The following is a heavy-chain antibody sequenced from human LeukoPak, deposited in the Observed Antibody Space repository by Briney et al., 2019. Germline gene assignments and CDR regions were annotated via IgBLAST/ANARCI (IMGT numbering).Heavy chain of an antibody. D-gene: IGHD3-16*01. V-gene: IGHV4-59*01. J-gene: IGHJ3*02. Sequence: SETLSLTCTVSGDSISTYYWSSIRQPPGKGLEWIGYIYFTGNTNYNPSLKSRVTMSVDTSENHFSLRLTSVTAADTAVYYCARVGDGTFDIWGQGTMVTVSS. CDR3: ARVGDGTFDI. CDR1: GDSISTYY. CDR2: IYFTGNT.